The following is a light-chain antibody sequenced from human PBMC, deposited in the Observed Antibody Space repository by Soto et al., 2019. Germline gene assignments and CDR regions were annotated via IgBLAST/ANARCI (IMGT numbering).Light chain of an antibody. V-gene: IGKV1-39*01. CDR3: QQSYNTPTWT. CDR1: QSISNY. CDR2: AAS. J-gene: IGKJ1*01. Sequence: EIQMTQSPSSLSASVGDRVTITCRASQSISNYLNWYQQKPGKAPKLLIYAASSLQSGVPSRCSGSGSGTDFTLTISSLQPEDFAAYYCQQSYNTPTWTFGQGTKVEIK.